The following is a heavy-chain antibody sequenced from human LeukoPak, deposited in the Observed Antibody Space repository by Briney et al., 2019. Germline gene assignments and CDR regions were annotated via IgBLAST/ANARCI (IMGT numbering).Heavy chain of an antibody. D-gene: IGHD6-13*01. CDR3: AKTKPYGTTWYGGID. V-gene: IGHV3-23*01. J-gene: IGHJ4*02. Sequence: GGALRLSCVASGFTFSSYAMSWVRQAPGKGLEWVSAIRESGGSTHYADSVKGRFTISRDNSKNTLYLQMNSLRAEDTAVYYCAKTKPYGTTWYGGIDWGQGALVTVSS. CDR1: GFTFSSYA. CDR2: IRESGGST.